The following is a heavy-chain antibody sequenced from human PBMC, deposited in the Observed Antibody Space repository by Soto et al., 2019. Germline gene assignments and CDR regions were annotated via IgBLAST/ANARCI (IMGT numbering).Heavy chain of an antibody. Sequence: PGGSLRLSCAASGFTFTTYGMHWVRQAPGKGLEWVSGVSYDGSDKEYEETVKGRFSISRDNSMKTLDLQMLSLRPEDTAVYYCGKEHSRLYSRHYVVSWGPGTLVNVSS. J-gene: IGHJ5*02. CDR2: VSYDGSDK. CDR3: GKEHSRLYSRHYVVS. V-gene: IGHV3-30*18. CDR1: GFTFTTYG. D-gene: IGHD3-16*01.